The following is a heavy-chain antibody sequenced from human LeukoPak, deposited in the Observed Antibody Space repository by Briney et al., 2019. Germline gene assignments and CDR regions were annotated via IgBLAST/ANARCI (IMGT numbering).Heavy chain of an antibody. J-gene: IGHJ4*02. Sequence: GGSLRLSCAASGFTFSSYSMNWVRQAPGKGLEWVSYISSSSSTIYYADSVKGRFTISRDNSKNTLSPQMNSLRAEDTAVYYCAKDCNAVTRSYFDYWGQGTLVTVSS. D-gene: IGHD4-17*01. V-gene: IGHV3-48*01. CDR1: GFTFSSYS. CDR2: ISSSSSTI. CDR3: AKDCNAVTRSYFDY.